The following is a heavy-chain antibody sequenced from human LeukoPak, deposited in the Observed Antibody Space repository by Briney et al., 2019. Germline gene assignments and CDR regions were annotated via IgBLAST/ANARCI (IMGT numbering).Heavy chain of an antibody. V-gene: IGHV3-7*01. CDR2: IKQDGSEK. Sequence: GGSLRLSCAASGFTFSSYWMSWVRQAPGKGLEWVANIKQDGSEKYYVDSVKGRFTISRDNAKNPLYLQMNSLRAEDTAVYYCARVVGSVAFDIWGQGTMVTVSS. J-gene: IGHJ3*02. CDR1: GFTFSSYW. CDR3: ARVVGSVAFDI. D-gene: IGHD3-10*01.